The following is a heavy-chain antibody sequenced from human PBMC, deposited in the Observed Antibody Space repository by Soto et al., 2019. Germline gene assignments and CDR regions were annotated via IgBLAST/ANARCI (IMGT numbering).Heavy chain of an antibody. CDR2: IYYSGST. Sequence: PSETLSLTCTVSGGSINSGGYYWNWIRQHPGKGLEWIGYIYYSGSTYYNQSLKRRVTISVDTSKNQFSLKLSSVTAADTAVYYCARVRSNYYYYYGMDVWGQGTTVTVSS. V-gene: IGHV4-30-4*08. CDR3: ARVRSNYYYYYGMDV. J-gene: IGHJ6*02. CDR1: GGSINSGGYY.